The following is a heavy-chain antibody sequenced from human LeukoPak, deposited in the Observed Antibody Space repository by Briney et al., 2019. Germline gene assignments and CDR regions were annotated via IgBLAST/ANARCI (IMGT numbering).Heavy chain of an antibody. CDR2: IYYSGST. D-gene: IGHD6-13*01. J-gene: IGHJ4*02. CDR3: ARLLGSSSWYEY. Sequence: SETLSLTCTVSGGSIGSYYWSWIRQPPGKGLEWIGYIYYSGSTNYNPSLKSRVTISVDTSKNQFSLQLTSVTAADTAVYYCARLLGSSSWYEYWGQGTLVTVSS. V-gene: IGHV4-59*01. CDR1: GGSIGSYY.